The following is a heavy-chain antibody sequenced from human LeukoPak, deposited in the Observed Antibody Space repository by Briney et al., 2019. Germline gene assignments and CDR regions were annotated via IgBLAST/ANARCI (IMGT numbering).Heavy chain of an antibody. CDR1: GFTFSSYA. D-gene: IGHD4-17*01. CDR3: AKIRFKDDYFDY. V-gene: IGHV3-23*01. J-gene: IGHJ4*02. Sequence: GGSLRLSCAASGFTFSSYAMSWVRQAPGEGLEWVSAISGSGGSTYYADSVKGRFTISRDNSKNTLYPQMNSLRAEDTAAYYCAKIRFKDDYFDYWGQGTLVTVSS. CDR2: ISGSGGST.